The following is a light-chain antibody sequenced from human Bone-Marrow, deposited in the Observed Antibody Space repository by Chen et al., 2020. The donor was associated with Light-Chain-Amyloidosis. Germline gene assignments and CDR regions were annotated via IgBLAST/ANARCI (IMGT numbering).Light chain of an antibody. CDR3: QVWDRSSERPV. J-gene: IGLJ3*02. CDR2: DDM. Sequence: SYVLTQPSSVSVAPGQTATIACGGNKIGPTSVHWYQQTPGQAPLLVVYDDMDRPAGIPERLSGSNSGNTATLTISRVEAGDEADYYSQVWDRSSERPVFGGGTKLTVL. V-gene: IGLV3-21*02. CDR1: KIGPTS.